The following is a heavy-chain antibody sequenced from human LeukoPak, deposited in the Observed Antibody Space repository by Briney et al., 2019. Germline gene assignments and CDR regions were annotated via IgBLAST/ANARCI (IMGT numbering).Heavy chain of an antibody. J-gene: IGHJ6*03. V-gene: IGHV4-59*01. Sequence: PSETLALTCTVSGGSISSYYWSWIRQPPGEGLEGIGDVYSSGSTYNNPSLKSRVTISVDTSKNHFSLKLRSVTAADTATYYCATATVTRYYYYYMDVWGKGTTVTVSS. CDR2: VYSSGST. D-gene: IGHD4-17*01. CDR1: GGSISSYY. CDR3: ATATVTRYYYYYMDV.